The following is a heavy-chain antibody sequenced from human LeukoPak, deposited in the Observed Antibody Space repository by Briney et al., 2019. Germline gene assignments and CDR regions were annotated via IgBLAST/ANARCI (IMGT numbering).Heavy chain of an antibody. V-gene: IGHV4-34*01. CDR3: ARGASSCWYKLGYNWCDP. J-gene: IGHJ5*02. CDR2: INHSGST. CDR1: GGSFSGYY. D-gene: IGHD6-19*01. Sequence: SETLSLTCAVYGGSFSGYYWSWIRQPPGKGLEWIGEINHSGSTNYNPSLKSRVTISVDTSKNQFSLKLSSVTAADTAVYYCARGASSCWYKLGYNWCDPGGQGTLVTVFS.